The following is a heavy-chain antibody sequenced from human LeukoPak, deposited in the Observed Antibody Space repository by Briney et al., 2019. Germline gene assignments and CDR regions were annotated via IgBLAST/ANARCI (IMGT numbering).Heavy chain of an antibody. D-gene: IGHD3-22*01. CDR1: GGSISSGGYY. V-gene: IGHV4-39*07. CDR3: ARRSYDSSGYYLMTPDY. Sequence: SETLSLTCTVSGGSISSGGYYWSWIRQPPGKGLEWIGEINHSGSTNYNPSLKSRATISVDTSKNQFSLKLSSVTAADTAVYYCARRSYDSSGYYLMTPDYWGQGTLVTVSS. J-gene: IGHJ4*02. CDR2: INHSGST.